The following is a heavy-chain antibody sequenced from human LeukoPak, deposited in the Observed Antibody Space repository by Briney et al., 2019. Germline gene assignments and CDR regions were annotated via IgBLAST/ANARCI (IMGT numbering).Heavy chain of an antibody. CDR2: INHSGST. CDR1: GGSFSGYY. J-gene: IGHJ6*03. CDR3: ARSSPWFEQEYYMDV. D-gene: IGHD3-10*01. Sequence: PSETLSLTCAVYGGSFSGYYWSWIRQPPGKGLEWIGEINHSGSTNYNPSLKSRVTISVDTSKNQFSLKLSSVTAADTAVYYCARSSPWFEQEYYMDVWGKGTTVTISS. V-gene: IGHV4-34*01.